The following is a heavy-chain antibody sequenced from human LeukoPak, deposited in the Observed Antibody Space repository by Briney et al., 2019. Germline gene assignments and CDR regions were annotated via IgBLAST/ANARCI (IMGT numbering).Heavy chain of an antibody. CDR3: ASFDSSGQPNDDAFDI. J-gene: IGHJ3*02. D-gene: IGHD3-22*01. CDR1: GGTFSSYA. V-gene: IGHV1-69*01. Sequence: SVKVSCKASGGTFSSYAISWVRQAPGQGLEWMGGIIPNFGTANYAQKFQGRVTITADESTSTAYMELSSLRSEDTAVYYCASFDSSGQPNDDAFDIWGQGTMVTVSS. CDR2: IIPNFGTA.